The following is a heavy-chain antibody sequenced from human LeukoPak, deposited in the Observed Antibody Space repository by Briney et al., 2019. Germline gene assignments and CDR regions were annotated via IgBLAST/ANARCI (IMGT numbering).Heavy chain of an antibody. CDR1: GFTFSDYY. CDR2: ISSSGSTI. Sequence: GGSLRLSCAASGFTFSDYYMSWIRQAPGKGLEWVSYISSSGSTIYYADSVKGRFTISRDNAKNSLYLQMNSLRAEDTAVYYCARPLYYGSGSSAFDIWGQGTMVTVSS. J-gene: IGHJ3*02. CDR3: ARPLYYGSGSSAFDI. D-gene: IGHD3-10*01. V-gene: IGHV3-11*04.